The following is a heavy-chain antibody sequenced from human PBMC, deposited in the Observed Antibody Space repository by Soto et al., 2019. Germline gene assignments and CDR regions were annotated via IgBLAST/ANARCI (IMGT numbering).Heavy chain of an antibody. J-gene: IGHJ4*02. CDR2: ISSTGSYT. CDR1: GFTFTYYY. Sequence: GGSLRLSCAASGFTFTYYYMSWIRQAPGKGLEWVSYISSTGSYTNYADSVKGRFTISRDNAKNSLYLQMNSLRDEDTAVYYCVRTAEHTFDHWGQGTLVTVSS. CDR3: VRTAEHTFDH. V-gene: IGHV3-11*06.